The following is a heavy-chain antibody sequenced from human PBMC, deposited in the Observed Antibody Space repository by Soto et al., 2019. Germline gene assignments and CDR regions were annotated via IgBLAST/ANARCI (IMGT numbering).Heavy chain of an antibody. D-gene: IGHD1-26*01. Sequence: QITLKESGPTLVKPTQTLALTCTFSGFSLSTSGVGVGWIRQPPGKALEWLALIYWDDDKRYSPSLKSRLTITKDTSKNQVVLTMTNMDPVDTATYYCAHRVVGAYSVDYWGQGTLVTVSS. CDR2: IYWDDDK. V-gene: IGHV2-5*02. CDR1: GFSLSTSGVG. J-gene: IGHJ4*02. CDR3: AHRVVGAYSVDY.